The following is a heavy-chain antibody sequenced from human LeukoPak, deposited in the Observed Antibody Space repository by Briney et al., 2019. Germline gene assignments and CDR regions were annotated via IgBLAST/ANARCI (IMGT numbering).Heavy chain of an antibody. CDR1: GVSISSNNW. CDR2: IYHSGST. Sequence: SETLSLTCAVSGVSISSNNWWNWVRQPPGKGLEWIGEIYHSGSTNYNPSLKSRVTISVDKSKNQFSLKLSSVTAADTAVYYCARGRYYDSSGYYHDAFDIWGQGTMVTVSS. CDR3: ARGRYYDSSGYYHDAFDI. D-gene: IGHD3-22*01. J-gene: IGHJ3*02. V-gene: IGHV4-4*02.